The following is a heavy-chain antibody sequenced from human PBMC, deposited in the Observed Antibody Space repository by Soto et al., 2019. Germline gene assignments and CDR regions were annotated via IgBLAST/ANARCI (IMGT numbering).Heavy chain of an antibody. CDR3: AXXPGLRFLEWLSPSYFDY. Sequence: ASVKVSCKASGYTFTSYDINWVRQATGQGLEWMGWMNPNSGNTGYAQKFQGRVTMTRNTSISTAYMELSSLRSEDTAVYYCAXXPGLRFLEWLSPSYFDYWGQGTLVTVSS. CDR2: MNPNSGNT. D-gene: IGHD3-3*01. V-gene: IGHV1-8*02. J-gene: IGHJ4*02. CDR1: GYTFTSYD.